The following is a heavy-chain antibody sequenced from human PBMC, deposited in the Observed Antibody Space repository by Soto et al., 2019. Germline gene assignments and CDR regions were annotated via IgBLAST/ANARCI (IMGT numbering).Heavy chain of an antibody. J-gene: IGHJ6*03. V-gene: IGHV4-31*03. D-gene: IGHD3-9*01. CDR2: IYYSGST. Sequence: PSETLSLTRTVSGGSISSGGYYWSWIRQHPGKGLEWIGYIYYSGSTYYNPSLKSRVTISVDTSKNQFSLKLSSVTAADTAVYYCARCAPSSRERYPYYYYMDVWGKGTTVTVSS. CDR1: GGSISSGGYY. CDR3: ARCAPSSRERYPYYYYMDV.